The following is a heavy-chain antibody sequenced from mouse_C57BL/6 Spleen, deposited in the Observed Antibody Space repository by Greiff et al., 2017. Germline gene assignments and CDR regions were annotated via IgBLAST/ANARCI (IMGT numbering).Heavy chain of an antibody. CDR3: ARHHYYGSSYLYYFDY. Sequence: QVQLQQSGAELVKPGASVKLSCKASGYTFTEYTIHWVKQRSGQGLEWIGWFYPGSGSIKYNEKFKDKATLTADKSSSTVYMELSRLTSEDSAVYFCARHHYYGSSYLYYFDYWGQGTTLTVSS. J-gene: IGHJ2*01. V-gene: IGHV1-62-2*01. CDR2: FYPGSGSI. D-gene: IGHD1-1*01. CDR1: GYTFTEYT.